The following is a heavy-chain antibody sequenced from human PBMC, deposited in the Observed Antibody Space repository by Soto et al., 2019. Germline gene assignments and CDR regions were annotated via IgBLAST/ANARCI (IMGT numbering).Heavy chain of an antibody. J-gene: IGHJ4*02. CDR3: ARDYRLELHMLCYFDY. D-gene: IGHD1-7*01. Sequence: QVQLVQSGAEVKKPGASVKVSCKASGYTFTSYYMHWVRQAPGQGLEWMGIINPSGGSTSYAQKFQGRVTMTRDTSTSTVYMELSSLRSEDTAVYYCARDYRLELHMLCYFDYWGQGTLVTVSS. CDR2: INPSGGST. CDR1: GYTFTSYY. V-gene: IGHV1-46*01.